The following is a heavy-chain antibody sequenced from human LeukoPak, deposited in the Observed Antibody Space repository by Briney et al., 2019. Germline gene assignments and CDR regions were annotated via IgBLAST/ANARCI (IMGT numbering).Heavy chain of an antibody. CDR3: AREDSSGYFPIGY. CDR2: ISGNGGRT. D-gene: IGHD3-22*01. CDR1: GFTFRTYA. Sequence: PGGSLRLSCAASGFTFRTYAMHWVRQAPGKGLEYVSAISGNGGRTYYANSVKGRFTISRDNSKNTLYLQMGSLRAEDMAVYYCAREDSSGYFPIGYWGQGTLVTVSS. V-gene: IGHV3-64*01. J-gene: IGHJ4*02.